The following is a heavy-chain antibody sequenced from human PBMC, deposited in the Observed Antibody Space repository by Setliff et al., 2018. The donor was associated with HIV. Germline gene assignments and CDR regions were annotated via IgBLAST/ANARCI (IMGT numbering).Heavy chain of an antibody. CDR2: IYHSGST. CDR3: ARDTLWFGASGAFDI. CDR1: GGSVSSGSYH. V-gene: IGHV4-39*07. D-gene: IGHD3-10*01. Sequence: SETLSLTCTVSGGSVSSGSYHWGWIRQPPGKGLEWIGSIYHSGSTYYNPSLKSRVAISVDTSKSQFSLRLTSVTAADTAVYYCARDTLWFGASGAFDIWGQGTMVTVSS. J-gene: IGHJ3*02.